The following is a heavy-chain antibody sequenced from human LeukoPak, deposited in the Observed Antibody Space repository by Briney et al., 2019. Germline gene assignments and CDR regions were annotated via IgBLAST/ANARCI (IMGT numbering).Heavy chain of an antibody. D-gene: IGHD3-16*01. V-gene: IGHV3-9*01. CDR2: ISWNSGSI. CDR1: GFSFSTTW. J-gene: IGHJ2*01. Sequence: PGGSLRLSCAASGFSFSTTWIHWVRQAPGKGLEWVSGISWNSGSIGYADSVKGRFTISRDNAKNSLYLQMNSLRAEDTALYYCAKGGRYGLGSYFDLWGRGTLVTVSS. CDR3: AKGGRYGLGSYFDL.